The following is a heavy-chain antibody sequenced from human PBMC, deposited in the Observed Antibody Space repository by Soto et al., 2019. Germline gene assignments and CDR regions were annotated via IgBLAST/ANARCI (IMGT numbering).Heavy chain of an antibody. V-gene: IGHV3-30*18. J-gene: IGHJ4*02. CDR3: AKEALWFGDPMAYFYY. Sequence: GGSLRLSCAASGFTFSSYGMHWVRQAPGKGLEWVAVISYDGSNKYYADSVKGRFTISRDNSKNTLYLQMNSLRAEDTAVYYCAKEALWFGDPMAYFYYWGQGTLVTVSS. D-gene: IGHD3-10*01. CDR2: ISYDGSNK. CDR1: GFTFSSYG.